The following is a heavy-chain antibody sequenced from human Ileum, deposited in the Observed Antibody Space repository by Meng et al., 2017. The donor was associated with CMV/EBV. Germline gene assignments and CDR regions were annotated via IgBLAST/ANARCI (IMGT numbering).Heavy chain of an antibody. CDR2: ISGSGGST. D-gene: IGHD3-10*01. V-gene: IGHV3-23*01. J-gene: IGHJ4*02. CDR3: AKEWFGEFFDY. Sequence: GESLKISCAASGFTFSSYAVSWVRQAPGKGLEWVSAISGSGGSTYYADSVKGRFTISRDNSKNTLYLQMNSLRAEDTAVYYCAKEWFGEFFDYWGQGTLVTVSS. CDR1: GFTFSSYA.